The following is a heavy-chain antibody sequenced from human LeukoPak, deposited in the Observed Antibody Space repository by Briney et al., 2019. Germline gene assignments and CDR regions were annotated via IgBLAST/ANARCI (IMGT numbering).Heavy chain of an antibody. D-gene: IGHD3-10*01. Sequence: PGGSLILSCAASGFTFNSYSMTWVRQAPGKGLQWVSSISRSSSYIYNADSVKGRFTISRDNAKNSLYLQMNSLRAEDTAVYYCARDSAMARGVDDAFDIWGQGTMVTVSS. V-gene: IGHV3-21*01. CDR1: GFTFNSYS. J-gene: IGHJ3*02. CDR3: ARDSAMARGVDDAFDI. CDR2: ISRSSSYI.